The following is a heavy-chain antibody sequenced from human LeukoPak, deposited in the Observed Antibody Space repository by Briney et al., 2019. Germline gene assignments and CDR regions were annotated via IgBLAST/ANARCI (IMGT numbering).Heavy chain of an antibody. CDR3: ARDNSRLDYVHYYGMDV. V-gene: IGHV4-4*07. CDR2: IYTSGST. Sequence: PSETLSLTCTVSGGSISCYYWSWIRQPAGKGLEWIGRIYTSGSTNYNPSLKSRVTMSVDTSKNQFSLKLSSVTAADTAVYYCARDNSRLDYVHYYGMDVWGQGTTVTVSS. J-gene: IGHJ6*02. CDR1: GGSISCYY. D-gene: IGHD3-16*01.